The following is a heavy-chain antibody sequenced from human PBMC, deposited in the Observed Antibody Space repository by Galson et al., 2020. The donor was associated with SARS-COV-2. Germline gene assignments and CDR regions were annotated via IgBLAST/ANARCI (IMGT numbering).Heavy chain of an antibody. CDR2: IYVGGDT. CDR1: GFTVSRNY. V-gene: IGHV3-53*05. J-gene: IGHJ6*02. CDR3: AGAPRGYDYGMDV. Sequence: GGSLRLSCAASGFTVSRNYMRWVRQAPGKGLEWVSDIYVGGDTFYPDSVKGRFTISRDSLKNTLDLQINSLRAEDTAVYYCAGAPRGYDYGMDVWGQGTTVTVSS. D-gene: IGHD3-10*01.